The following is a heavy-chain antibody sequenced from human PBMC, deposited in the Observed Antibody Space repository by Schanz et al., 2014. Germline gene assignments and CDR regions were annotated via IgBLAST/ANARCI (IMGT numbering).Heavy chain of an antibody. V-gene: IGHV1-18*04. J-gene: IGHJ3*01. CDR1: GYTFTNFF. CDR3: ATMWGYCTATACQILEVLDV. Sequence: QVHLVQSGAEVHKPGASLKISCKASGYTFTNFFLHWVRQAPGQGLEWMGWINGYNGHTLYAQKFQGRVTMTTDTSTSTSYMELTSLRFDDTAVYYCATMWGYCTATACQILEVLDVWGQGTMVTVSS. D-gene: IGHD2-8*02. CDR2: INGYNGHT.